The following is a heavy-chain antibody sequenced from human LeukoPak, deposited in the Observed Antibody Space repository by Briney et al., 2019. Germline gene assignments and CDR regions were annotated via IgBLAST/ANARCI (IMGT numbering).Heavy chain of an antibody. CDR2: IYFSGST. J-gene: IGHJ4*02. CDR3: ARLFSSGWRNTHGGY. Sequence: SETLSLTCTVSGGSISSNNYYWGWIRQPPGKGLEWIGSIYFSGSTYYSPSLESRVTISIDTSKNQFSLKLSSVIAADTAVYYCARLFSSGWRNTHGGYWGQGILVTVSS. D-gene: IGHD6-19*01. CDR1: GGSISSNNYY. V-gene: IGHV4-39*01.